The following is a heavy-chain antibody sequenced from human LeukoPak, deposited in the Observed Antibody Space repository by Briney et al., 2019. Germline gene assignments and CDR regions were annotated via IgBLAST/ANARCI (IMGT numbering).Heavy chain of an antibody. V-gene: IGHV1-69*05. CDR1: GGTFSSYA. J-gene: IGHJ4*02. D-gene: IGHD1-7*01. Sequence: SVKVSYKASGGTFSSYAISWVRQAPGQGLEWMGGIIPIFGTANYAQKFQGRVTITTDESTSTAYMELSSLRSEDTAVYYCASGLELRFGLDYWGQGTLVTVSS. CDR2: IIPIFGTA. CDR3: ASGLELRFGLDY.